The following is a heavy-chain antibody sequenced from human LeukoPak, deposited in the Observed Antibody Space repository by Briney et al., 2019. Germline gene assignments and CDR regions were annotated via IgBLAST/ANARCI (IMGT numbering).Heavy chain of an antibody. Sequence: GASVKVSCRASGYTLTDYYMHWVRQAPGQGLEWMGCIDPDSGGTKSAQQFQGRVTMTRDTSITTVYMELIRLRSDDTAVYYCAREYYDSSGSKFSFDIWGQGTMGTVSS. V-gene: IGHV1-2*02. D-gene: IGHD3-22*01. CDR3: AREYYDSSGSKFSFDI. CDR2: IDPDSGGT. CDR1: GYTLTDYY. J-gene: IGHJ3*02.